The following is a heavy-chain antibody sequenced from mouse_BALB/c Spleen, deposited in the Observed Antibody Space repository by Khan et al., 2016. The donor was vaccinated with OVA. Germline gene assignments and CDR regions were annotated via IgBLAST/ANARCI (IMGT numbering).Heavy chain of an antibody. V-gene: IGHV14-1*02. D-gene: IGHD2-3*01. CDR2: IDPENGNT. J-gene: IGHJ3*01. CDR3: ARDGYSPWFAY. Sequence: VQLQQSGAELVRPGALVKLSRKASGFNIKDYYMHWVKQRPEQGLVWIGRIDPENGNTIYDPRLQGKASITSDTSSNTAHLQLSSLTSEDTAVYYCARDGYSPWFAYWGQGTLVTVSA. CDR1: GFNIKDYY.